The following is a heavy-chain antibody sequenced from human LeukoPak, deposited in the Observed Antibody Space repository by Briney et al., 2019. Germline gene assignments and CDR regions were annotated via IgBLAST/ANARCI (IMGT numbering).Heavy chain of an antibody. CDR2: INPNSGGT. J-gene: IGHJ4*02. Sequence: PWASLKVSCTASGYTFTGYYMHWVRQAPGQGLEWMGWINPNSGGTNYAQKFQGRVTMTRDTSISTAYTELSRLRSDDTAVYYCWTGSSIAVANNWGQGTLVTVSS. V-gene: IGHV1-2*02. CDR1: GYTFTGYY. CDR3: WTGSSIAVANN. D-gene: IGHD6-19*01.